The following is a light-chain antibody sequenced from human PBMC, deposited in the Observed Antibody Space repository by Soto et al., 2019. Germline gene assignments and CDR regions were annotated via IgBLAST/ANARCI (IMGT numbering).Light chain of an antibody. CDR2: EVS. CDR3: SSYTSSRAYV. Sequence: QSALTQPASVSGSPGQSITISCTGTSSDVGGYNYVSWYQQQSGKAPKLMIHEVSNRPSGVSNRVSGSKSGNTASLTISGLQAEDEADYYCSSYTSSRAYVFGSGPKPTVL. J-gene: IGLJ1*01. V-gene: IGLV2-14*01. CDR1: SSDVGGYNY.